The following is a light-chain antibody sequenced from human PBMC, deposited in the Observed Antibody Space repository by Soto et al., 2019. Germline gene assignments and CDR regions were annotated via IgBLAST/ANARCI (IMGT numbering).Light chain of an antibody. V-gene: IGKV3-11*01. Sequence: EIVLTQSPATLSLSPGERATLSCRASQSVGSYLGWYQQKPGQAPRLLIYDASNRATGIPARFSGSGSATYLTLTISSLEREDFAVYYCQQRYSWPLTFGGGTKVEIK. J-gene: IGKJ4*01. CDR1: QSVGSY. CDR2: DAS. CDR3: QQRYSWPLT.